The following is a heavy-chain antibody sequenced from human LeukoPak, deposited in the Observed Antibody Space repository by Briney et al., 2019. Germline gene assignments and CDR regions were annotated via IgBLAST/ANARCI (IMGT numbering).Heavy chain of an antibody. CDR2: ISGSGVNT. J-gene: IGHJ6*02. Sequence: GGSLRLSCAASGFTFDNYAMNWVRQAPGKGLEWVLGISGSGVNTYYAGSVKGRFTISRDNTKNTLYLQLNSLRGEDTAIYYCARDTSYNYGAHAMDVWGQGTTVTVSS. CDR3: ARDTSYNYGAHAMDV. CDR1: GFTFDNYA. D-gene: IGHD4/OR15-4a*01. V-gene: IGHV3-23*01.